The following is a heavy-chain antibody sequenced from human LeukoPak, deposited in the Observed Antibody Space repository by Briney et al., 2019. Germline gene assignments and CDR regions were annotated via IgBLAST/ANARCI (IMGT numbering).Heavy chain of an antibody. Sequence: GGSLRLSCAASGFTFSSYSMNWVRQAPGKGLEWVSSISSSSSYIYYADSVKGRFTISRDNAKNSLYLQMNSLRAEDTAVYHCARDGGPYYFDYWGQGTLVTVSS. CDR3: ARDGGPYYFDY. J-gene: IGHJ4*02. CDR2: ISSSSSYI. CDR1: GFTFSSYS. V-gene: IGHV3-21*01. D-gene: IGHD4-23*01.